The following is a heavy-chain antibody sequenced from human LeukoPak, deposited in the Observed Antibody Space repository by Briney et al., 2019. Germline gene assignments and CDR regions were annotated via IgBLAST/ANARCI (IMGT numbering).Heavy chain of an antibody. J-gene: IGHJ6*03. Sequence: ASVKVSCKASGGTFSSYAISWVRQAPGQGLEWMGGIIPIFGTANYAQKFQGRVTITADESTSTAYMELSSLRSEDTAVYYCARGSYYGSYYYYYMDVWGKGTTVTVSS. CDR3: ARGSYYGSYYYYYMDV. CDR2: IIPIFGTA. CDR1: GGTFSSYA. V-gene: IGHV1-69*13. D-gene: IGHD3-10*01.